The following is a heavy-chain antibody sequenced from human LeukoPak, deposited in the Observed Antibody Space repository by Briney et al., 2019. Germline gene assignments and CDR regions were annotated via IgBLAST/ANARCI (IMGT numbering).Heavy chain of an antibody. D-gene: IGHD5-12*01. CDR2: IYSGRTF. J-gene: IGHJ5*01. Sequence: PSETLSLTCTISAASISSSNHHWGWIRQSPGTGLEWIGSIYSGRTFYYNPSLNSRVTISVVTSDQFTLQLNSVTAADTAVYYCVRHDGRGGATMGAFDSWGQGSLVTVSS. V-gene: IGHV4-39*01. CDR1: AASISSSNHH. CDR3: VRHDGRGGATMGAFDS.